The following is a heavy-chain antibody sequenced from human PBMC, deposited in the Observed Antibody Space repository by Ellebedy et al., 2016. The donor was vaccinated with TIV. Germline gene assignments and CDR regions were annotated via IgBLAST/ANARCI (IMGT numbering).Heavy chain of an antibody. CDR1: AFPLCDYY. CDR2: ISSSGSYT. D-gene: IGHD5-12*01. CDR3: ARGRYKGYDPDF. J-gene: IGHJ4*02. Sequence: GESLKISCAAPAFPLCDYYMTWLRPSPGKGLEWLSYISSSGSYTNYAVSVKGRFTISRDNTKNSVYLQMHSLRAGDTAVYYCARGRYKGYDPDFWGQGTLVTVSS. V-gene: IGHV3-11*06.